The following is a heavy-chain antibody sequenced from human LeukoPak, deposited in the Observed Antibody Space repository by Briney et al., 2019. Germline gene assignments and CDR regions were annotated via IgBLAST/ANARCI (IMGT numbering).Heavy chain of an antibody. CDR2: FKPNSGDT. J-gene: IGHJ5*02. CDR1: GYTFTGHY. Sequence: WASVKVSCMASGYTFTGHYMHWVRQAPGQGLEWMGWFKPNSGDTNYAQKFQGRVTMTRDTSISTAYMEVSRLISDDTAVYYCARGGSYGSGNRWFDPWGQGTLVTVSS. D-gene: IGHD3-10*01. CDR3: ARGGSYGSGNRWFDP. V-gene: IGHV1-2*02.